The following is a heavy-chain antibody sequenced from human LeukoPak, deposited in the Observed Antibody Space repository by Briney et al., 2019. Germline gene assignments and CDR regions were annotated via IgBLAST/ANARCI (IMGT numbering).Heavy chain of an antibody. CDR1: GCSISSGGYY. J-gene: IGHJ4*02. V-gene: IGHV4-31*03. CDR3: ARSPGIAVVDY. Sequence: SQTLSLTCTVSGCSISSGGYYWSWIRQHPGKGLEWIGYIYYSGSTYYNPSLKSRVTISVDTSKNQFSLKLSSVTAADTAVYYCARSPGIAVVDYWGQGTLVTVSS. D-gene: IGHD6-19*01. CDR2: IYYSGST.